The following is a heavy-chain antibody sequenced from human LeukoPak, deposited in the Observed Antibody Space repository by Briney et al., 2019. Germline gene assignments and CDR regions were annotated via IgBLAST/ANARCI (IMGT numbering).Heavy chain of an antibody. Sequence: GASVKVSCKASGGTFSSYAISWVRQAPGQGLEWMGGIIPIFGTANYAQKFQGRVTITADKSTSTAYMELSSLRSEDTAVYYCARGLGTVATXXFDIWXXXTMVTVS. CDR1: GGTFSSYA. D-gene: IGHD1-26*01. J-gene: IGHJ3*02. V-gene: IGHV1-69*06. CDR2: IIPIFGTA. CDR3: ARGLGTVATXXFDI.